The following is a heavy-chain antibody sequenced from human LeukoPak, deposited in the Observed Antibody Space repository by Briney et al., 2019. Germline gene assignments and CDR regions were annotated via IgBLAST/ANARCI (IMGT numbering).Heavy chain of an antibody. D-gene: IGHD1-26*01. Sequence: SETLSLTCNVSGGSINNYYWNWIRQPAGKGLEWIGRIYSSGSTNYNPSLKSRVTMSVDTSKNQFSLKLSSVTAADTAVYYCARSRYSGSYYYGGALDYWGQGTLVTVSS. CDR2: IYSSGST. V-gene: IGHV4-4*07. CDR3: ARSRYSGSYYYGGALDY. J-gene: IGHJ4*02. CDR1: GGSINNYY.